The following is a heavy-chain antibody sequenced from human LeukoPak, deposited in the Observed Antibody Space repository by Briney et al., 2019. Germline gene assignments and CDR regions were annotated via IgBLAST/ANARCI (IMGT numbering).Heavy chain of an antibody. CDR1: GFTFSSYA. D-gene: IGHD3-3*01. CDR2: ISYDGSNK. J-gene: IGHJ4*02. CDR3: AREPIFGVVTSYFDY. V-gene: IGHV3-30-3*01. Sequence: GGSLRLSCAASGFTFSSYAMHWVRQAPGKGLEWVAVISYDGSNKYYADSVKGRFTISRDNSKNTLYLQMNSLRAEDTAVYYCAREPIFGVVTSYFDYWGQGTLVTVSS.